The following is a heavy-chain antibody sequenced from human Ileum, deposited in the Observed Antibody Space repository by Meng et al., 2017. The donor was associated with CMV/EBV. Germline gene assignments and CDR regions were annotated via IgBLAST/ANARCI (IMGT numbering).Heavy chain of an antibody. Sequence: SCKASGDTFSTHAINWVRQDPGQGLERMGGIIPIFGTAKYTQRFQGRVTITTDESTRTAYMELSSLRSEDTAVYYCARGRVLGAAHYWGQGTLVTVSS. CDR2: IIPIFGTA. CDR3: ARGRVLGAAHY. J-gene: IGHJ4*02. D-gene: IGHD3-16*01. V-gene: IGHV1-69*05. CDR1: GDTFSTHA.